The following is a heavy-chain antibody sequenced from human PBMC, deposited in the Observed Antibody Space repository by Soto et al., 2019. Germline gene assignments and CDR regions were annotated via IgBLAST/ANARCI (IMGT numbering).Heavy chain of an antibody. D-gene: IGHD3-22*01. CDR1: GESISSGGYY. Sequence: SETLSLTCTVSGESISSGGYYLTWIRQHPGKGLEWIGYIDNSGNTYYKPSLDSRVVMSVDASKNRFSLRLNSVTAADTAVYYCARDLGSNQWFFDNWIHGTLVTVSS. V-gene: IGHV4-31*03. J-gene: IGHJ4*03. CDR2: IDNSGNT. CDR3: ARDLGSNQWFFDN.